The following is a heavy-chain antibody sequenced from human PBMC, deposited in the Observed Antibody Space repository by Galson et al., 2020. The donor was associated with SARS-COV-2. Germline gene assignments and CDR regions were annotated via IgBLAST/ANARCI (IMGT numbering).Heavy chain of an antibody. CDR3: AKDRESLPPYYYDSSGYGGDAFDI. CDR2: IWYDGSNK. CDR1: GFTFSSYG. Sequence: GGSLRLSCAASGFTFSSYGMHWVRQAPGKGLEWVAVIWYDGSNKYYADSVKGRFTISRDNSKNTLYLQMNSLRAEDTAVYYCAKDRESLPPYYYDSSGYGGDAFDIWGQGTMVTVSS. V-gene: IGHV3-33*06. D-gene: IGHD3-22*01. J-gene: IGHJ3*02.